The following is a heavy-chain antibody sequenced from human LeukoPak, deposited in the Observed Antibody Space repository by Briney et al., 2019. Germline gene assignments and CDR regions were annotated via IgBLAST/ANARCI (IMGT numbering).Heavy chain of an antibody. CDR1: GFTFDDYA. CDR3: TRNTVTVHFDY. V-gene: IGHV3-49*03. J-gene: IGHJ4*02. CDR2: IRSKAFGGTP. Sequence: PGRSLRLSCSASGFTFDDYAVSWFRQAPGKGLEWVGFIRSKAFGGTPEYAASVRGRFTISREDSKSIAYLQMNSLKTEDTAVYYCTRNTVTVHFDYWSQGTLVTVSS. D-gene: IGHD4-17*01.